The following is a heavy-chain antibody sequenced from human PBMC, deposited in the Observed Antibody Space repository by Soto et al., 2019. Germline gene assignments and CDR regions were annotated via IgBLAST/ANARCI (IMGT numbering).Heavy chain of an antibody. J-gene: IGHJ4*02. Sequence: SETLSLTCTVSGGSISSSSYYWGWIRQPPGKGLEWIGSIYYSGSTYYNPSLKSRVTISVDTSKNQFSLKLSSVTAADTAVYYCARSPSSYRSGYYYFPYWGQGTLVTVSS. D-gene: IGHD3-22*01. CDR2: IYYSGST. CDR3: ARSPSSYRSGYYYFPY. V-gene: IGHV4-39*01. CDR1: GGSISSSSYY.